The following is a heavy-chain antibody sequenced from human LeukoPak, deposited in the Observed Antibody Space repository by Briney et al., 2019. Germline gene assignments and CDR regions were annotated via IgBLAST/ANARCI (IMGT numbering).Heavy chain of an antibody. Sequence: PSETLSLTCTVSGGSISSGSNYWGWIRQQPGKGLEWIGYIHNTGRTDYNPSLKSRVIISLDTSKNRFSLRLSSVTAADTALYYCARKNDYGDSYYMDVWGKGTTVTVSS. CDR3: ARKNDYGDSYYMDV. D-gene: IGHD4-17*01. V-gene: IGHV4-31*03. J-gene: IGHJ6*03. CDR1: GGSISSGSNY. CDR2: IHNTGRT.